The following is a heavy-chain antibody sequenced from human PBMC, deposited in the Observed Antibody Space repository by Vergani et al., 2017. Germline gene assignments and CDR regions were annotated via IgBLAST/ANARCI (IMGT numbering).Heavy chain of an antibody. V-gene: IGHV3-23*01. CDR3: ARDDNRDCSSTSCYEYYYYGMDV. D-gene: IGHD2-2*01. CDR2: ISGSGGST. Sequence: EVQLLESGGGLVQPGGSLRLSCAASGFTFSSYAMSWVRQAPGKGLEWVSAISGSGGSTYYADSVKGRFTISRDNSKNTLYLQMNSLRAEDTAVYYCARDDNRDCSSTSCYEYYYYGMDVWGQGTTVTVSS. J-gene: IGHJ6*02. CDR1: GFTFSSYA.